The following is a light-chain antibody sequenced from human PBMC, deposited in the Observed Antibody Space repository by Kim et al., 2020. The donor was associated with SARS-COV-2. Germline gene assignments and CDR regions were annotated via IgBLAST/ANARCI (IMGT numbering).Light chain of an antibody. J-gene: IGLJ2*01. Sequence: PPGKTASITCSGDKLGDKYACWYQQKPGQSPVLVIYQDSKRPSGIPERFSGSNSGNTATLTISGTQAMDEADYYCQAWDSSTYVVFGGGTQLTVL. V-gene: IGLV3-1*01. CDR2: QDS. CDR3: QAWDSSTYVV. CDR1: KLGDKY.